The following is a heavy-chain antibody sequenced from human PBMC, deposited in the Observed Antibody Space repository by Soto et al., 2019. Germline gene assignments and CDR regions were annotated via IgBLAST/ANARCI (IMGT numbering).Heavy chain of an antibody. CDR1: VFYP. V-gene: IGHV3-23*05. J-gene: IGHJ4*02. D-gene: IGHD2-2*01. CDR2: IDHSGTNT. CDR3: VAWDYAHFQY. Sequence: PXGSLRLSCASSVFYPMTWVRQAPGTGLEWFSTIDHSGTNTHYADSVKGRFTISRDSSRNTVHLQMNSLRAADTALYYCVAWDYAHFQYWGQGTPVTVSS.